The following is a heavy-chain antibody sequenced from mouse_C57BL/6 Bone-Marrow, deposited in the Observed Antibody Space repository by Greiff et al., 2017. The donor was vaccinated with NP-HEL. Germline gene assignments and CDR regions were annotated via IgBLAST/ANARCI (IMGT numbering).Heavy chain of an antibody. V-gene: IGHV1-50*01. CDR2: IDPSDSYT. Sequence: QVQLQQPGAELVKPGASVKLSCKASGYTFTSYWMQWVKQRPGQGLEWIGEIDPSDSYTNYNQKFKGKATLTVDTSSSTAYMQLSSLTSEDSAVYYCARPNYYGLWYFDVWGTGTTVTVSS. CDR1: GYTFTSYW. CDR3: ARPNYYGLWYFDV. D-gene: IGHD1-1*01. J-gene: IGHJ1*03.